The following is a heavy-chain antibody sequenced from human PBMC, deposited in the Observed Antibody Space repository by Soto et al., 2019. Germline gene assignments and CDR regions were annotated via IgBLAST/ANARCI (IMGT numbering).Heavy chain of an antibody. Sequence: GGSLRLSCAASGFTFSSYGMHWVRQAPGKGLEWVAVISYDGSNKYYADSVKGRFTISRDNSKNTLYLQMNSLRAEDTAVYYCARVDWQLEEMHYYYFYMDVWGTGTTVTVSS. CDR3: ARVDWQLEEMHYYYFYMDV. V-gene: IGHV3-30*03. D-gene: IGHD6-6*01. CDR1: GFTFSSYG. J-gene: IGHJ6*03. CDR2: ISYDGSNK.